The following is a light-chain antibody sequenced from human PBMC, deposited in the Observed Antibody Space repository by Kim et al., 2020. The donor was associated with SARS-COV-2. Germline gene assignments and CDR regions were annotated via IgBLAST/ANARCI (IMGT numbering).Light chain of an antibody. V-gene: IGLV1-47*01. CDR1: SSNIGSDY. Sequence: GQRVTISWSGSSSNIGSDYAYWYQQLPGTAPKVLIYRNNQRPSGVPDRFSGSKSDTSASLAISGLRSEDEGDYYCASWDDSLSGLVFGGGTQLTVL. CDR2: RNN. J-gene: IGLJ2*01. CDR3: ASWDDSLSGLV.